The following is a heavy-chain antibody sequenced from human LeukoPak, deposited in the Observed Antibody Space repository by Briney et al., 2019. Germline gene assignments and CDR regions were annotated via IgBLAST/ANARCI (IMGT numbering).Heavy chain of an antibody. Sequence: ASVKVSCKASGYTFTGYYMHWLRQAPGQGLEWMGWINPNSGGTNYAQKFQGRVTMTRDTSISTAYMELSRLRSDDTAVYYCARGYSSGYYYDYWGQGTLVTVSS. CDR2: INPNSGGT. J-gene: IGHJ4*02. V-gene: IGHV1-2*02. CDR3: ARGYSSGYYYDY. CDR1: GYTFTGYY. D-gene: IGHD3-22*01.